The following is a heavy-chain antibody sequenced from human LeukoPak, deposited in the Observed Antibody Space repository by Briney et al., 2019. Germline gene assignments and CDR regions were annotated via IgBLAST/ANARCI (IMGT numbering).Heavy chain of an antibody. CDR1: GFTFGSYA. J-gene: IGHJ4*02. CDR3: AKTTTGYSSGRYPAWPIDY. D-gene: IGHD2-15*01. V-gene: IGHV3-23*01. CDR2: IFGRGGGA. Sequence: GGSLRLSCAASGFTFGSYAMYWVRQAPGKGLEWVSGIFGRGGGAHYADSVKGRFTISRDNSKNTVYLQMDSLRVEDTAIYYCAKTTTGYSSGRYPAWPIDYWGQGTLVTVSS.